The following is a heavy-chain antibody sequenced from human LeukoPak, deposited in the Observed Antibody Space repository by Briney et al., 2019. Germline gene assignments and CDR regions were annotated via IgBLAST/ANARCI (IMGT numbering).Heavy chain of an antibody. J-gene: IGHJ5*02. V-gene: IGHV3-23*01. D-gene: IGHD2-21*02. Sequence: GGSLRLSCAASGFTFSSYAMSWVRQAPGKGLEWVSAISGSGGSTYYADSVKGRFTIARDNSKNTLYVQLNSLRTEDTAVYYCAKMNAAYCGGDCYSNWFGPWGQGTLVTVSS. CDR3: AKMNAAYCGGDCYSNWFGP. CDR1: GFTFSSYA. CDR2: ISGSGGST.